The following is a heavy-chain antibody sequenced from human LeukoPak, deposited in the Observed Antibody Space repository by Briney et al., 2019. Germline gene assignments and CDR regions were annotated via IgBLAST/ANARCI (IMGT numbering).Heavy chain of an antibody. CDR3: ARDRGTSGYLP. D-gene: IGHD3-22*01. J-gene: IGHJ5*02. V-gene: IGHV3-23*01. Sequence: PGGSLRLSCAGSGFTFRIYAMSWVRQAPGNGLEWVSAISGSGGSTYYADSVKGRFTISRHNAKNSLYLQMSSLRDEDTAVYYCARDRGTSGYLPWGQGTLVPGSS. CDR1: GFTFRIYA. CDR2: ISGSGGST.